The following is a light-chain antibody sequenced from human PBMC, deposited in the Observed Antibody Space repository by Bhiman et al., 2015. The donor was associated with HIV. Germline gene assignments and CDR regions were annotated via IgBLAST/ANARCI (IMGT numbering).Light chain of an antibody. V-gene: IGLV1-44*01. Sequence: QSVLTQSPSASGTPGQRVTISCSGSSSNIGSDTVSWYQQLPGTAPKLLIYTTDQRTSQRPSGVPDRFSASRSGNSAFLAITGLQAEDEADYYCQSYDNILSGGLFGGATKLTVL. CDR3: QSYDNILSGGL. CDR1: SSNIGSDT. J-gene: IGLJ2*01. CDR2: TTDQRTS.